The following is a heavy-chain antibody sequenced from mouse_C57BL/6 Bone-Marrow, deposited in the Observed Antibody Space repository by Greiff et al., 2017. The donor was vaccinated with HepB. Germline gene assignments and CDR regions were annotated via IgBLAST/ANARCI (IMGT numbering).Heavy chain of an antibody. CDR2: IHPNSGST. V-gene: IGHV1-64*01. CDR3: ARGELLLYPYYYDMDY. D-gene: IGHD1-1*01. J-gene: IGHJ4*01. Sequence: QVQLQQPGAELVKPGASVKLSCKASGYTFTSYWMHWVKQRPGQGLEWIGMIHPNSGSTNYNEKFKSKATLTVDKSSSTAYMQLSSLTSEDSAVYYCARGELLLYPYYYDMDYWGQGTSVTVSS. CDR1: GYTFTSYW.